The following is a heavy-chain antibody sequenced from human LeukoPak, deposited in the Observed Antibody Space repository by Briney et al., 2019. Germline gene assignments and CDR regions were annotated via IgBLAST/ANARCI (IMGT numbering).Heavy chain of an antibody. CDR2: ISGSGGST. D-gene: IGHD4/OR15-4a*01. J-gene: IGHJ4*02. Sequence: GGSLRLSCAASGFTFSSYAMSWVRQAPGKGLDWVSAISGSGGSTYYADSVKGRFTISRDNSKNTLYLQMNSLRAEDTAVYYCAKVLANYVYAFDYWGQGTLVTVSS. V-gene: IGHV3-23*01. CDR1: GFTFSSYA. CDR3: AKVLANYVYAFDY.